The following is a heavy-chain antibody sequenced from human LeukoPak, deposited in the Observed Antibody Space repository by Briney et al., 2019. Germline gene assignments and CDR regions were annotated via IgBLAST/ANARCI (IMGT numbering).Heavy chain of an antibody. Sequence: SQTLSLTCTVSGGSISSGDYYWSWIRQPPGKGPEWIGYIYYSGSTYYNPSLKSRVTISVDTSKNQFSLKLSSVTAADTAVYYCARGDNPSWFDPWGQGTLVTVSS. CDR3: ARGDNPSWFDP. CDR1: GGSISSGDYY. J-gene: IGHJ5*02. V-gene: IGHV4-30-4*01. CDR2: IYYSGST. D-gene: IGHD1-1*01.